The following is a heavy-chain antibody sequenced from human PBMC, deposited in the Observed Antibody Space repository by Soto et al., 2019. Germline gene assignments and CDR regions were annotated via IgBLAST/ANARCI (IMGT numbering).Heavy chain of an antibody. CDR1: GGSASSGSYY. CDR2: IYYSGST. Sequence: SETLSLTCTVSGGSASSGSYYWSWIRQPPGKGLEWIGYIYYSGSTNYNPSLKSRVTISVDTSKNQFSLKLSSVTAADTAVYYCARDLLDYYDSSRYFDYWGQGPLATVSA. J-gene: IGHJ4*02. D-gene: IGHD3-22*01. V-gene: IGHV4-61*01. CDR3: ARDLLDYYDSSRYFDY.